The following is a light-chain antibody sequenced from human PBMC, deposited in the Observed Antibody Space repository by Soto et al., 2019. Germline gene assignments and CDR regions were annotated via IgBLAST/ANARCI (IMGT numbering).Light chain of an antibody. V-gene: IGLV2-14*03. J-gene: IGLJ2*01. Sequence: QSALTQPASVSGSPGQSITISCTGSSSDVGGYNYVSWYQQHPGKAPKLLIHDVTNRPSGVSDRFSGSKSGNTASLTISGLQAEDEAHYYCSSYTTSRTPHVTFGGGTKLTVL. CDR2: DVT. CDR3: SSYTTSRTPHVT. CDR1: SSDVGGYNY.